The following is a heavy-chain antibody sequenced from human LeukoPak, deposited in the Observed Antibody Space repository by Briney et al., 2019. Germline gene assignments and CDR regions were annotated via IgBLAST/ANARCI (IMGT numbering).Heavy chain of an antibody. Sequence: SETLSLTCAVSDYSIRSDYYWGWIRQPPGKGLEWIGTIYHSGSTYYNPSLKSRVTISVDTSKNQFSLKLSSVTAADTAVYYCARCGKDSSGYYHHYMDVWGKGTTVTVPS. CDR2: IYHSGST. J-gene: IGHJ6*03. V-gene: IGHV4-38-2*01. D-gene: IGHD6-19*01. CDR1: DYSIRSDYY. CDR3: ARCGKDSSGYYHHYMDV.